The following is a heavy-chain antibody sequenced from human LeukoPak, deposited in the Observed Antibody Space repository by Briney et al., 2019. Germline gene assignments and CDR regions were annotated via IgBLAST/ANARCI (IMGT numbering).Heavy chain of an antibody. Sequence: SETLSLTCTVSGGSISSYYWSWIRQPPGKGLEWIGYISYSGSTNYSPSLKSRVTISVDTSKTQFSLKLRSVTAADTAVYYCARHTSSGWYFIDYWGQGTLVTVSS. V-gene: IGHV4-59*08. J-gene: IGHJ4*02. CDR2: ISYSGST. CDR1: GGSISSYY. D-gene: IGHD6-19*01. CDR3: ARHTSSGWYFIDY.